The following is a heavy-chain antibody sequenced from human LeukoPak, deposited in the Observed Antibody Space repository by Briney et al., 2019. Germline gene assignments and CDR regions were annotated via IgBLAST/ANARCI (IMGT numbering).Heavy chain of an antibody. J-gene: IGHJ6*03. V-gene: IGHV1-18*01. CDR3: ARDYGGNSPRRRVYYYYMDV. Sequence: GASVKVSCKASDYTFTSYGISWVRQAPGQGLGWMGWISAYNGNTNYAQRLQGRVTMTRDMSTSTAYMELSSLRSEDTAVYYCARDYGGNSPRRRVYYYYMDVWGKGTTVTVSS. D-gene: IGHD4-23*01. CDR2: ISAYNGNT. CDR1: DYTFTSYG.